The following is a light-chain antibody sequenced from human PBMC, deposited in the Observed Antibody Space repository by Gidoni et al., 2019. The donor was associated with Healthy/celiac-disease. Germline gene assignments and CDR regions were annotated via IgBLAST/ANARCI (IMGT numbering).Light chain of an antibody. CDR3: QQRSNWLT. CDR2: DAS. CDR1: QSVSSY. V-gene: IGKV3-11*01. J-gene: IGKJ5*01. Sequence: EIVLTQSPATLSLSPGARATLYCRASQSVSSYLAWYQQKPGQAPRLLIYDASNRATGIPARFSGSGSGTDFTLTISSLEPEDFAVYYCQQRSNWLTFGQGTRLEIK.